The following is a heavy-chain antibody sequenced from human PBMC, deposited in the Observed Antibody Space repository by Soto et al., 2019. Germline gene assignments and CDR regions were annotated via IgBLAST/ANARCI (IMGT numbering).Heavy chain of an antibody. CDR2: IYYSGST. CDR3: ARADWLGYSSGVGDFAI. CDR1: GGSISSYY. J-gene: IGHJ3*02. Sequence: SETLSLTCSVSGGSISSYYWSWIRQPPGKGLEWIGYIYYSGSTNYNPSLKSRVTISVDTSKNQFSLKLSSVTAAVTALYYCARADWLGYSSGVGDFAIWDQGTMLTVSS. D-gene: IGHD2-15*01. V-gene: IGHV4-59*01.